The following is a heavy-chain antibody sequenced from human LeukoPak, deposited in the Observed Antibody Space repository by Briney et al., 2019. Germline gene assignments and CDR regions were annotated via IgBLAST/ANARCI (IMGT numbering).Heavy chain of an antibody. CDR1: GFTFSNYG. D-gene: IGHD3-22*01. CDR2: ISYDGSDK. CDR3: AKDRDHDTRGYRAALDI. Sequence: GGSLRLSCAASGFTFSNYGMHWVRQAPGKGLEWVAVISYDGSDKFYVDSVRGRFTISRDNSKNTVYLQMNSLRAEDTAVYYCAKDRDHDTRGYRAALDIWGQGTMVTVSS. J-gene: IGHJ3*02. V-gene: IGHV3-30*18.